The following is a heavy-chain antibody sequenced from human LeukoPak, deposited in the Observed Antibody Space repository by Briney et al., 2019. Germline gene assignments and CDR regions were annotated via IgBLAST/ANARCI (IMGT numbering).Heavy chain of an antibody. J-gene: IGHJ4*02. CDR3: ARGRRW. V-gene: IGHV4-34*01. D-gene: IGHD5-24*01. Sequence: PGGSLRLSCAASGFNFSNYWMSWVRQPPGKGLEWIGEINHSGNINYNPSLKSRLTISVDTSKNQFSLELSSMTAADTAVYYCARGRRWWGQGALVTVSS. CDR1: GFNFSNYW. CDR2: INHSGNI.